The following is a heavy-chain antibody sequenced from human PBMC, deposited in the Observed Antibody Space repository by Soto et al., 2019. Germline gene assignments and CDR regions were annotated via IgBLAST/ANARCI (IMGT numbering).Heavy chain of an antibody. D-gene: IGHD3-16*02. CDR3: ARDYALADNRGMDV. Sequence: QAQLVQSGSEVKRSGASVKVSCKASGYTLLSYSITWVRQAPGQGLEWIGWIDSYTGNTNYEQKFQGRVTMTTDSPTSTAYMELRGLRSDDSAIYYCARDYALADNRGMDVWGQGTTVIVS. CDR2: IDSYTGNT. V-gene: IGHV1-18*04. J-gene: IGHJ6*02. CDR1: GYTLLSYS.